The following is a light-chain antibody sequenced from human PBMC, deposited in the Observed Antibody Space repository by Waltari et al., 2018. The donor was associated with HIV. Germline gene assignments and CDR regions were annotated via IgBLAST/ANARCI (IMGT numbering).Light chain of an antibody. Sequence: EVVMTQSPSSLPVTLGQPASISCRSIHSLLYSDGNTYLSWFQQRPGESPRRLISKVSNRDSGVPDRFSGSGSGTDFTLKISRVEAEDVGVYYCMQGTHWPSTFGQGTKVEIK. J-gene: IGKJ1*01. CDR2: KVS. CDR3: MQGTHWPST. CDR1: HSLLYSDGNTY. V-gene: IGKV2-30*01.